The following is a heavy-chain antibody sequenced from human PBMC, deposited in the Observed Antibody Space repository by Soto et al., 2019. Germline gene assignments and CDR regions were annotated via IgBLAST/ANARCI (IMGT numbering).Heavy chain of an antibody. CDR1: GGSISSSSYY. Sequence: QLQLQESGPGLVKPSETLSLTCTVSGGSISSSSYYWGWIRQPPGKVLEWIGSIYYSGSTYYNPPRKRRVTISVDTSKNQFSLKLSSVAAADTAVYYCARLPWTDYGDYDLSYWGQGTLVTVSS. CDR2: IYYSGST. D-gene: IGHD4-17*01. CDR3: ARLPWTDYGDYDLSY. V-gene: IGHV4-39*01. J-gene: IGHJ4*02.